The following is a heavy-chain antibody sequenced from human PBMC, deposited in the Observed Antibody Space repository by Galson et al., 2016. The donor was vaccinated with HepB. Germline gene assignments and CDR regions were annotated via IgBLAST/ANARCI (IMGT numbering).Heavy chain of an antibody. CDR1: GGSTSSSSYY. J-gene: IGHJ3*02. CDR3: ACGEARTFWLDAFDI. CDR2: IFYSGRT. Sequence: SETLSLTCTVSGGSTSSSSYYWGWIRQPPGKGLEWIGSIFYSGRTYYNPSLKSRVTISVDTSKNQFSLKLSSVTAADTAVYYCACGEARTFWLDAFDIWGQGTMVTVSS. D-gene: IGHD3-3*01. V-gene: IGHV4-39*01.